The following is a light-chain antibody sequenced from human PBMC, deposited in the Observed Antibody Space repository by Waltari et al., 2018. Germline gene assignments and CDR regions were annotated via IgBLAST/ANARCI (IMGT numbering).Light chain of an antibody. V-gene: IGKV3-11*01. CDR1: QSVSSY. J-gene: IGKJ1*01. Sequence: EIVLTQSPATLSLSHGERSTLSCRASQSVSSYLAWYQQKPGQAPRLLIYDASNRATGIPARFSGSGSGTDFTLTISSLEPEDFAVYYCQQRSNWPRTFGQGTKVEIK. CDR2: DAS. CDR3: QQRSNWPRT.